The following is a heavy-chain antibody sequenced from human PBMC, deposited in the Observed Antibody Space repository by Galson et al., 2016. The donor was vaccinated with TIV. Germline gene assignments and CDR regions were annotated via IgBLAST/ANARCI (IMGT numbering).Heavy chain of an antibody. CDR2: IIPLFGTA. CDR3: AKNGNTAFDTYHCYYGMDV. CDR1: GGTFSSYV. J-gene: IGHJ6*02. Sequence: SVKVSCKASGGTFSSYVINWVRQAPGQGLEWMGDIIPLFGTANYGQKFQGRVTITADKSTSTVYMELRSLRSDAPALYFCAKNGNTAFDTYHCYYGMDVWGQGTTVTVSS. V-gene: IGHV1-69*06. D-gene: IGHD1/OR15-1a*01.